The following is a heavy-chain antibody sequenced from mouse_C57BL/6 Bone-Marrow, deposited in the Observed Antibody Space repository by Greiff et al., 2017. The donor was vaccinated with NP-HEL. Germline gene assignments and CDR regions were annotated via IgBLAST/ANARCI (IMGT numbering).Heavy chain of an antibody. J-gene: IGHJ2*01. CDR2: IDPENGDT. V-gene: IGHV14-4*01. D-gene: IGHD1-1*01. Sequence: VQLKQSGAELVRPGASVKLSCTASGFNIKDDYMHWVKQRPEQGLEWIGWIDPENGDTEYASKFQGKATITADTSSKTAYLQLSSLTSEDTAVYYCTTTVDYFDYWGQGTTLTVSS. CDR3: TTTVDYFDY. CDR1: GFNIKDDY.